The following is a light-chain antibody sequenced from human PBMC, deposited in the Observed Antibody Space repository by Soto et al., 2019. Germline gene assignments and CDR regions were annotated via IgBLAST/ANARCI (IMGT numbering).Light chain of an antibody. V-gene: IGKV3-15*01. Sequence: EIVMTQSPATLSVSPGERATLSCRASQSVSSNLAWYQQKPGQAPRLLIYGASTRATGISARFSGSRSGTEFTLTISSLQSEDFAVYYCQQYINWPPTFGQGTRLEIK. CDR1: QSVSSN. CDR2: GAS. J-gene: IGKJ5*01. CDR3: QQYINWPPT.